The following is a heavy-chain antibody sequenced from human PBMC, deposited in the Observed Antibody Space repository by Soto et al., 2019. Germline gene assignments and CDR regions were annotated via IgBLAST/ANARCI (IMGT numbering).Heavy chain of an antibody. Sequence: SSETLSLTCTVSGGSMSRYYWTWIRQPPGKGLEWIGNIHYTGSTNYNPSLKGRVTILLGTSTSQFSLKVSSVTAADTAVYYCARDLTISSTDGPLDPWGHGTLVTVSS. V-gene: IGHV4-59*01. CDR1: GGSMSRYY. CDR2: IHYTGST. J-gene: IGHJ5*02. D-gene: IGHD1-1*01. CDR3: ARDLTISSTDGPLDP.